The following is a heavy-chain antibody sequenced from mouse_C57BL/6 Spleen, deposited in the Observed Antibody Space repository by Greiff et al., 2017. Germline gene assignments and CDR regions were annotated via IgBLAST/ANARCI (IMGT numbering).Heavy chain of an antibody. D-gene: IGHD1-1*01. CDR3: ARGPDYYGSSYRFDY. J-gene: IGHJ2*01. CDR1: GYTFTSYW. Sequence: VQLQQPGAELVKPGASVKLSCKASGYTFTSYWMHWVKQRPGQGLEWIGMIHPNSGRTNYNEKFKSKAKLTVDKSSSTAYMQLSSLTSEDSAVYYCARGPDYYGSSYRFDYWGKGTTLTVSS. V-gene: IGHV1-64*01. CDR2: IHPNSGRT.